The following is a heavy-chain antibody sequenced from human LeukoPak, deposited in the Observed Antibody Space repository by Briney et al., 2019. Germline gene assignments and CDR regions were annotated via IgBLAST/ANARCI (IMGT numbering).Heavy chain of an antibody. Sequence: ASVKVSCKASGGTFSSYATSWVRQAPGQGLEWMGGIIPIFGTANYAQKFQGRVTITADESTSTAYMELSSLRSEDTAVYYCARVYLGVAAREPFDYWGQGTLVTVSS. CDR2: IIPIFGTA. CDR3: ARVYLGVAAREPFDY. CDR1: GGTFSSYA. D-gene: IGHD6-6*01. V-gene: IGHV1-69*13. J-gene: IGHJ4*02.